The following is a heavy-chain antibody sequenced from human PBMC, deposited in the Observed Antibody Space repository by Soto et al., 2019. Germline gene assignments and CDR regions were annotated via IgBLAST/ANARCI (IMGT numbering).Heavy chain of an antibody. D-gene: IGHD6-19*01. J-gene: IGHJ4*02. CDR1: GGSFSGYY. V-gene: IGHV4-34*01. CDR3: ARRLGEQWLLRPVAY. CDR2: INHSRST. Sequence: SETLSLTCAVYGGSFSGYYWSWIPQPTGKWLEWIGEINHSRSTNYNPSLQSRVTISVDTSKNQFSLKLSAVTAADTAVYYCARRLGEQWLLRPVAYWGQGTLVTVSS.